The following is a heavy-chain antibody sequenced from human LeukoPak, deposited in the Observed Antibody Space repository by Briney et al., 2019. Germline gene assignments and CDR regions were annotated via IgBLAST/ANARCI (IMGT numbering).Heavy chain of an antibody. CDR2: IHHSGST. CDR3: ARQSGDQSSAWYFDA. J-gene: IGHJ4*02. D-gene: IGHD6-19*01. V-gene: IGHV4-39*01. CDR1: GDAITSDKYY. Sequence: PSETLSLTCTVSGDAITSDKYYWGWIRQPPGKGLEWIGNIHHSGSTYYSPSLKSRVTISVDTSKNQFSLRLNSVTAADTAIYYCARQSGDQSSAWYFDAWGQGTLVTVSS.